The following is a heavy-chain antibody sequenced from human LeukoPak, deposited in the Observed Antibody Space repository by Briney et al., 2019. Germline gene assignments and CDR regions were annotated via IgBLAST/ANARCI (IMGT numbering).Heavy chain of an antibody. D-gene: IGHD6-13*01. V-gene: IGHV4-59*01. CDR3: ARGLMMAVAGRGEFHY. CDR1: GGSISSYY. J-gene: IGHJ4*02. Sequence: SETLSLTCIVSGGSISSYYRSWIRQPPGKGLEWIGYIYYSGSTNYNPSLKSRVTISVDTSKNQFSLKLSSVTAADTAVYYCARGLMMAVAGRGEFHYWGQGTLVTVSS. CDR2: IYYSGST.